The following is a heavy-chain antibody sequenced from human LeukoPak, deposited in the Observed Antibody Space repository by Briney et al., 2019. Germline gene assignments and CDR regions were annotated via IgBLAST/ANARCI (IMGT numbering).Heavy chain of an antibody. CDR3: ARAALRANWFDP. CDR2: MNPNSGNT. V-gene: IGHV1-8*01. Sequence: ASVKVSYKASGYTFTNYDIDWVRQATGQGGEWMGWMNPNSGNTAYAQKFQGRVTMTRDTSISTAYVELSSLRSEDTAVYYCARAALRANWFDPWGQGTLVTVSS. D-gene: IGHD3-10*01. J-gene: IGHJ5*02. CDR1: GYTFTNYD.